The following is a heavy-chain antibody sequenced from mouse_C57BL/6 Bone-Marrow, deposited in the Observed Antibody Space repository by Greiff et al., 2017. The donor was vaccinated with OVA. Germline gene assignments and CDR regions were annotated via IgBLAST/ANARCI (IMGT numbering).Heavy chain of an antibody. CDR2: IYIGNGYT. J-gene: IGHJ4*01. D-gene: IGHD1-1*01. Sequence: VQLKESGAELVRPGSSVKMSCKTSGYTFTSYGINWVKQRPGQGLEWIGYIYIGNGYTEYNEKFKGKATLTSDTSSSTAYMQLSSLTSEDSAIYFCARYYYGSSPYAMDYWGQGTSVTVSS. CDR3: ARYYYGSSPYAMDY. CDR1: GYTFTSYG. V-gene: IGHV1-58*01.